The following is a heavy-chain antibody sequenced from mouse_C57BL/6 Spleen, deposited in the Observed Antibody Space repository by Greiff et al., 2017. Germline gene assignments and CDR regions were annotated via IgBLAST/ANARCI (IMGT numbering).Heavy chain of an antibody. CDR1: GYTFTSYT. CDR3: ARNGYYDYYDY. CDR2: INPSSGYT. V-gene: IGHV1-4*01. Sequence: VQLQQSGAELARPGASVKMSCKASGYTFTSYTMHWVKQRPGQGLEWIGYINPSSGYTKYNQKFKDKATLTADKSSSTAYMQLSSLTSEDSAVYYCARNGYYDYYDYGGQGTTLTVSS. D-gene: IGHD2-3*01. J-gene: IGHJ2*01.